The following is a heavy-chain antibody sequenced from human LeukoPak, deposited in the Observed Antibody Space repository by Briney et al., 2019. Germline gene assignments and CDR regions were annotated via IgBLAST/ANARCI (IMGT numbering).Heavy chain of an antibody. CDR2: ISSSGSTI. J-gene: IGHJ4*02. Sequence: QPGGSLRLSCAASGFTFSSYSMNWVRQAPGKGLEWVSYISSSGSTIYYADSVKGRFTISRDNAKNSLYLQMNSLRAEDTAVYYCAREDGYCSGGSCPGPDYWGQGTLVTVSS. CDR3: AREDGYCSGGSCPGPDY. CDR1: GFTFSSYS. D-gene: IGHD2-15*01. V-gene: IGHV3-48*04.